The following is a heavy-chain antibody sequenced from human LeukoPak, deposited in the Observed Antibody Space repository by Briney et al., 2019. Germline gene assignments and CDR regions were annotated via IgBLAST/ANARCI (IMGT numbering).Heavy chain of an antibody. D-gene: IGHD3-10*01. Sequence: SETLSLTCTVSGGSISSYYWSWIRQPPGKRLEWIGSIYYSGSTNYNPSLKSRVTISVDTSKNQFSLKLSSVTAADTAVYYCARVLVTMVRGVGAWFDPWGQGTLVTVSS. CDR3: ARVLVTMVRGVGAWFDP. CDR2: IYYSGST. CDR1: GGSISSYY. V-gene: IGHV4-59*01. J-gene: IGHJ5*02.